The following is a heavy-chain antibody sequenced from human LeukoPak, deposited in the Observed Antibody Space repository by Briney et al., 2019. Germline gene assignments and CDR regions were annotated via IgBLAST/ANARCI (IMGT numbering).Heavy chain of an antibody. CDR1: GDSVSSNSAA. CDR3: ARYIVSYPHDAFDI. J-gene: IGHJ3*02. CDR2: TYYRSKWYN. D-gene: IGHD1-26*01. Sequence: SQTLSLTCAISGDSVSSNSAAWNWIRQSPSRGLEWLGRTYYRSKWYNDYAVSVKSRITINPDTSKKQFSLKLSSVTAADTAFYYCARYIVSYPHDAFDIWGQGTMVTVSS. V-gene: IGHV6-1*01.